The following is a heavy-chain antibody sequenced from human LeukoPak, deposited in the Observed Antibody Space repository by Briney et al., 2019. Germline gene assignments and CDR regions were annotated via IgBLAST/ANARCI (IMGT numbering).Heavy chain of an antibody. CDR2: INHSGST. CDR1: GGFISSSNW. D-gene: IGHD3-16*01. V-gene: IGHV4-4*02. J-gene: IGHJ6*03. CDR3: ARETSQKGAHYMDV. Sequence: SGTLSLTCAVSGGFISSSNWWSWIRQPPGKGLEWIGEINHSGSTNYNPSLKSRVTISVDTSKNQFSLKLSSVTAADTAVYYCARETSQKGAHYMDVWGKGTTVTISS.